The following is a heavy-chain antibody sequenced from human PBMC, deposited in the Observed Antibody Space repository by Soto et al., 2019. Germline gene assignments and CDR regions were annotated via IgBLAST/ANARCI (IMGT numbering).Heavy chain of an antibody. CDR3: AKTVEGYGHCYDYGMVV. CDR2: ISYDGSNK. CDR1: GFTFSSYG. V-gene: IGHV3-30*18. J-gene: IGHJ6*02. Sequence: QVQLVESGGGVVQPGRSLRLSCAASGFTFSSYGMHWVRQAPGKGLEWVAVISYDGSNKYYADSVKGRFTISRDNSKNTLYLQMNSLRAEDTAVYYCAKTVEGYGHCYDYGMVVWGQGTTVTVSS. D-gene: IGHD5-18*01.